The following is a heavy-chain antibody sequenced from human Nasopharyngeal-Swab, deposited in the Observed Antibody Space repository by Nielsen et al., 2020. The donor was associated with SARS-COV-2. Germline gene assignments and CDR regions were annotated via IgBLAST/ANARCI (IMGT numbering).Heavy chain of an antibody. CDR1: GFTFSSYW. CDR3: ARLSAYGYGLEIYYYYYYGMDV. Sequence: GGSLRLSCAASGFTFSSYWMSWVRQAPGKGLEWVANIKQDGSEKYYVDSVKGRFTISRGNAKNSLYLQMNSLRAEDTAVYYCARLSAYGYGLEIYYYYYYGMDVWGQGTTVTVSS. J-gene: IGHJ6*02. D-gene: IGHD5-18*01. CDR2: IKQDGSEK. V-gene: IGHV3-7*01.